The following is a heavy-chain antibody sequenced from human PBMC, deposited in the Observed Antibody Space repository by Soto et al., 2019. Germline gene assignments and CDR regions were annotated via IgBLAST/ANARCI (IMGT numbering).Heavy chain of an antibody. CDR1: GYRFTTYW. CDR2: IHPGESDT. J-gene: IGHJ6*02. CDR3: ARHEATYYNFYGMDV. V-gene: IGHV5-51*01. Sequence: PWESLQISFQSYGYRFTTYWIAWLRQLPGKGLEWMGSIHPGESDTRYSPSFQGQVTISADRSITTAYLQWSSLKASDTAMYYCARHEATYYNFYGMDVWGQGTTVTVSS.